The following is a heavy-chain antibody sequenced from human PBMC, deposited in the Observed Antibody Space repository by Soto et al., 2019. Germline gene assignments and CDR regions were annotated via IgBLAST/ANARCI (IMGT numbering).Heavy chain of an antibody. V-gene: IGHV3-48*01. CDR3: AREGLRRFDAFDL. CDR1: GFTFSSYS. Sequence: EVQLVESGGGLVQPGGSLRLSCAASGFTFSSYSMNWVRQAPGKGLEWVSYISSSSSTIYYADSVKGRFTISRDNAKNSLYLQMNSLRAEDTAVYYCAREGLRRFDAFDLWGQGTMVTVSS. CDR2: ISSSSSTI. J-gene: IGHJ3*01. D-gene: IGHD5-12*01.